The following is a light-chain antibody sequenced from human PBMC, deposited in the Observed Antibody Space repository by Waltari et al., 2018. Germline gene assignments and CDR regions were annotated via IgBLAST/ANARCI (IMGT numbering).Light chain of an antibody. Sequence: QSALTQPASVSGSPGQSITISCTGTTRDVGRYNYVSWYQCHPGKAPELIIYAVTNRPSGVSERVAGSKSGNTDSLSISGLQPEDEADYYCSSYTSIKTPYVVFGGGTKVTVL. CDR1: TRDVGRYNY. V-gene: IGLV2-14*01. J-gene: IGLJ2*01. CDR3: SSYTSIKTPYVV. CDR2: AVT.